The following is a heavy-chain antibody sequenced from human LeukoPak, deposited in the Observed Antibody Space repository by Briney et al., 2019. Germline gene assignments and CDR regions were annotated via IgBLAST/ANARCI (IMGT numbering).Heavy chain of an antibody. CDR3: ARFIMTTVTTAFHDY. Sequence: SETLSLTCTVSGGSISSYYWSWIRQPPGKGLEWIGYIYYSGSTNYNPSLKSRVTISVDTSKNQFSLKLSSVTAADTAVYYCARFIMTTVTTAFHDYWGQETLVTVSS. CDR1: GGSISSYY. D-gene: IGHD4-17*01. CDR2: IYYSGST. J-gene: IGHJ4*02. V-gene: IGHV4-59*01.